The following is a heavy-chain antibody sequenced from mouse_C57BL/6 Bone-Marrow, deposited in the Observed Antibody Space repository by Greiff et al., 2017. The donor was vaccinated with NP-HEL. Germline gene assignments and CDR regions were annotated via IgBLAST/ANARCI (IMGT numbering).Heavy chain of an antibody. J-gene: IGHJ2*01. Sequence: QVQLHHSWSELARPGASVKMSCKASGYTFTSYTMNWVNQRPGQGLEWIGYINPSSGYTKYNQKFKDKATLTADKSSSTAYMQLSSLTSEDSAVYYCARSAYGYYWGQGTTLTVSP. CDR3: ARSAYGYY. D-gene: IGHD2-2*01. CDR2: INPSSGYT. CDR1: GYTFTSYT. V-gene: IGHV1-4*01.